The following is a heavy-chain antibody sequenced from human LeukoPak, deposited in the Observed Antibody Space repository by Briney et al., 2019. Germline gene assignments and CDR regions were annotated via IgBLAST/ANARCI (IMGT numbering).Heavy chain of an antibody. J-gene: IGHJ6*02. Sequence: GGSLRLSCAASGFTVSNNYMAWVRQAPGKGLEWASVIDSDGSAYYAESVKGRFTISRDNSKNTLFLQMNSLGAEDTAVYYCARTYGDYDYYYGLDVWSQGTTVTVSS. CDR2: IDSDGSA. CDR3: ARTYGDYDYYYGLDV. V-gene: IGHV3-66*01. D-gene: IGHD4-17*01. CDR1: GFTVSNNY.